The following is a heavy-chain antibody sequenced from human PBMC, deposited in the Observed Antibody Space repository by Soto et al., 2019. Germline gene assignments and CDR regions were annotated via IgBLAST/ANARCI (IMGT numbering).Heavy chain of an antibody. CDR1: CGSIISGGYY. Sequence: SETLSLTCTFSCGSIISGGYYWSWIRQHPGKGLEWIGYIYYSGSTYYNPSLKSRVTISVDTSKNQLSLKLSSVTAADTAVYYCARSNYYDSSGYYPSEIDYWGQGTLVTVSS. J-gene: IGHJ4*02. CDR2: IYYSGST. CDR3: ARSNYYDSSGYYPSEIDY. D-gene: IGHD3-22*01. V-gene: IGHV4-31*03.